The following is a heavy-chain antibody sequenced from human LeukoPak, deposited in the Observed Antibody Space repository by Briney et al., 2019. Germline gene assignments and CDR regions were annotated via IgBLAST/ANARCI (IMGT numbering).Heavy chain of an antibody. J-gene: IGHJ4*02. CDR1: VVNVSTNY. CDR3: ARVAVAAATGYLHS. Sequence: GGSLRLSRAASVVNVSTNYVSWGRQAPGKGLEWGSVIYSGGNTYYSDSVKGRCAISRDRSMNTLYLQMNPLRPEDTAVYHCARVAVAAATGYLHSWGQGTLATVPS. CDR2: IYSGGNT. D-gene: IGHD2-15*01. V-gene: IGHV3-53*01.